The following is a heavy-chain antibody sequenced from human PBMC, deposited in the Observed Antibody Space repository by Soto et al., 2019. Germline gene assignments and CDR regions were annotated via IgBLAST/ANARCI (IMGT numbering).Heavy chain of an antibody. CDR2: IYPGDSDT. CDR3: AKSGYSSHGMDV. Sequence: VESLKISCRSSGYMFTTSWIGWFLQMPVKVLEWMGTIYPGDSDTRYSPSFQGQVTISADKSMGTAYLQWGSLRASDTAIYYCAKSGYSSHGMDVWGQGTTVTVSS. V-gene: IGHV5-51*01. D-gene: IGHD3-22*01. CDR1: GYMFTTSW. J-gene: IGHJ6*02.